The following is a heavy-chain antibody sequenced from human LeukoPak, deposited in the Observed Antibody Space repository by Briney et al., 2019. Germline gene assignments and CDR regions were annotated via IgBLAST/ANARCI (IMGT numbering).Heavy chain of an antibody. CDR1: GFTFSSYG. D-gene: IGHD3-22*01. CDR3: AKDWKRGYYYDSSGYSPDY. Sequence: PGRSLRLSCAASGFTFSSYGMHWVRRAPGKGLEWVAVISYDGSNKYYADSVKGRFTISRDNSKNTLYLQMNSLRAEDTAVYYCAKDWKRGYYYDSSGYSPDYWGQGTLVTVSS. V-gene: IGHV3-30*18. CDR2: ISYDGSNK. J-gene: IGHJ4*02.